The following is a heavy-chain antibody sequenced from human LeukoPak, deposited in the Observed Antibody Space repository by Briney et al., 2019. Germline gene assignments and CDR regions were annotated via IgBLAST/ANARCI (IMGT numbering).Heavy chain of an antibody. CDR3: ARVSAAAADY. CDR2: IRYDGSNK. J-gene: IGHJ4*02. Sequence: QSGGSLRLSCAASGFTFSSYGMHWVRQAPGKGLEWVAFIRYDGSNKYYADSVKGRFTISRDNSKNTLYLQMNSLRAEDTAVYYCARVSAAAADYWGQGALVTVSS. V-gene: IGHV3-30*02. D-gene: IGHD6-13*01. CDR1: GFTFSSYG.